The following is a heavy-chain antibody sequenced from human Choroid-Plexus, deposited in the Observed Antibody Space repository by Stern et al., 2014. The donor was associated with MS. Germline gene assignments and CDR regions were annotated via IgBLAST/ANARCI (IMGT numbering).Heavy chain of an antibody. D-gene: IGHD3-3*01. CDR2: INPNTGGT. CDR1: GYIFTGYY. Sequence: QVQLVQSGAEVKKLGASVKVSCKTSGYIFTGYYIHWVRQAPGQGLEWMAWINPNTGGTKYAQKFQGRVTMSRDTSISTAYVELSSLTSDDTAVYYCARDQRGITIFGVVTDYYYRGMDVWGQGTTVTVSS. V-gene: IGHV1-2*02. CDR3: ARDQRGITIFGVVTDYYYRGMDV. J-gene: IGHJ6*02.